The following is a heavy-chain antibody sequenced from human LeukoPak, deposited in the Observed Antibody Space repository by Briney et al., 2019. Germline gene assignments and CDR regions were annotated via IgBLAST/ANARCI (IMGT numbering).Heavy chain of an antibody. J-gene: IGHJ4*02. D-gene: IGHD6-13*01. CDR3: ARDLTFGYSTSWAHLDY. CDR1: GFIFSNYW. CDR2: IKQDGSEK. Sequence: GGSLRLSCAGSGFIFSNYWMSWVRQAPGKGLEWVANIKQDGSEKYYVDSVKGRFTISRDNSKSTLYLQMNSLRAEDTAVYYCARDLTFGYSTSWAHLDYWGRGTLVTVSS. V-gene: IGHV3-7*01.